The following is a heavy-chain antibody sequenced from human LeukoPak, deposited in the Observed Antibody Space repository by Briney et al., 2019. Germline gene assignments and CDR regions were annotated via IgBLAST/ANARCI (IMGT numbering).Heavy chain of an antibody. CDR2: ISSSSSYI. V-gene: IGHV3-21*01. CDR1: GFTFSSYS. CDR3: ARDRYGDYLFDY. D-gene: IGHD4-17*01. Sequence: GGPLRLFCAACGFTFSSYSVKGAREARGEGGEWVSSISSSSSYINYADSVEGRFTISRDNAKNSLYLQMNSLRAEDTAVYYCARDRYGDYLFDYWGQGTLVTVSS. J-gene: IGHJ4*02.